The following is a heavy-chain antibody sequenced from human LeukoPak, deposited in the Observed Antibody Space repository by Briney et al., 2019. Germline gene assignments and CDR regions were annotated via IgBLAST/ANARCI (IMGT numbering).Heavy chain of an antibody. Sequence: PSETLSLTCTVSGGSISSSSYYWGWIRQPPGKGLEWIGSIYYSGSTYYNPSLKSRATISVDTSKNQFSLKLSSVTAADTAVYYCATYSGRNPYYFDYWGQGTLVTVSS. CDR2: IYYSGST. D-gene: IGHD1-26*01. J-gene: IGHJ4*02. V-gene: IGHV4-39*07. CDR1: GGSISSSSYY. CDR3: ATYSGRNPYYFDY.